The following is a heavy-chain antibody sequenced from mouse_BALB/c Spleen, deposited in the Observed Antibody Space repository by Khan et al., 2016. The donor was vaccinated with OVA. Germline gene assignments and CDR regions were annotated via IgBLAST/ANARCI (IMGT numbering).Heavy chain of an antibody. CDR2: VNPYNDGT. D-gene: IGHD1-1*01. CDR3: ERDYGRSFWFSD. V-gene: IGHV1S136*01. J-gene: IGHJ3*01. CDR1: GYTFTNYI. Sequence: VQLQQSGPELVKPGASVKMSCKASGYTFTNYIIHWVKQTPGQGLEWIGYVNPYNDGTNYNEKFKGKATLTSDKSSSTAYMELSGLTSEDSAVYYCERDYGRSFWFSDWGQGTLVTVSA.